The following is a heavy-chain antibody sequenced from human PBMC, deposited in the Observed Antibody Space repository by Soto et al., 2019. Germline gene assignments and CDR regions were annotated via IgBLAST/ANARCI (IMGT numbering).Heavy chain of an antibody. CDR1: GGSISSYY. J-gene: IGHJ6*03. CDR3: ARPSRVTGTTWFYYYMDV. Sequence: QVQLHESGPGLVKPSETLSLTCTVSGGSISSYYWSWIRQPPGKGLEWIGYIFYSGSTNYNPSLKSRVTISVDTSKNQFSLKLSSVSAADTAVYYCARPSRVTGTTWFYYYMDVWGKGTTVTVSS. V-gene: IGHV4-59*08. CDR2: IFYSGST. D-gene: IGHD1-7*01.